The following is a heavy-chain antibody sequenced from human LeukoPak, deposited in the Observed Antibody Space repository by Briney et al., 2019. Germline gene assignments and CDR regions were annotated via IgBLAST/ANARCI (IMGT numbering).Heavy chain of an antibody. Sequence: GGSLRLSCAASGFTFSSYAMSWVRQAPGKGLEWVSAISGSGGSTYYADSVKGRFTISSDNSKNTLYLQMNSLRAEDTAVYYCAKAAGLRYFDWLLLAFWGQGTLVTVSS. CDR1: GFTFSSYA. J-gene: IGHJ4*02. CDR3: AKAAGLRYFDWLLLAF. CDR2: ISGSGGST. V-gene: IGHV3-23*01. D-gene: IGHD3-9*01.